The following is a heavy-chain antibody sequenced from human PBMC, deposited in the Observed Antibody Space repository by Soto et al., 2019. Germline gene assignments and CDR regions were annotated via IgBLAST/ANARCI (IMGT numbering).Heavy chain of an antibody. V-gene: IGHV5-51*01. CDR2: IYPGDSDT. Sequence: PGESLKISCKGSGYSFTSYWIGWVRQMPGKGLEWMGIIYPGDSDTRYSPSFQGQVTISADKSISTAYLQWSSLKASDTAMYYCARQPTALRGGYYSYCGMDVWGQRTTVTVSS. CDR1: GYSFTSYW. CDR3: ARQPTALRGGYYSYCGMDV. D-gene: IGHD3-10*01. J-gene: IGHJ6*02.